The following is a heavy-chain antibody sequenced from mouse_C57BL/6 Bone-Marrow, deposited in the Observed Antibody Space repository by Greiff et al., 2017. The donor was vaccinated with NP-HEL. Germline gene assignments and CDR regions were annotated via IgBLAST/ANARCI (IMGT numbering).Heavy chain of an antibody. Sequence: EVKLVESGGGLVKPGGSLKLSCAASGFTFSSYTMSWVRQTPEKRLEWVATISGGGGNTYYPDSVKGRFTISRDNAKNTLYLQMSSLRSEDTALYYCARPLYYDYDGDFDYWGQGTTLTVSS. J-gene: IGHJ2*01. CDR3: ARPLYYDYDGDFDY. V-gene: IGHV5-9*01. CDR1: GFTFSSYT. CDR2: ISGGGGNT. D-gene: IGHD2-4*01.